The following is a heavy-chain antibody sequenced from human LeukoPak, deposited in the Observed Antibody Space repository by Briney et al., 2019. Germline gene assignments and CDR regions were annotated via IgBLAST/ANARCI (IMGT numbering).Heavy chain of an antibody. Sequence: SVKVSCKDSGGTFSSYAISWVRQAPGQGLEWMGGIIPIFGTANYAQKFQGRVTITADESTSTAYMELSSLRSEDTAVYYCARGSGYYYYFDYWGQGTLVTVSS. J-gene: IGHJ4*02. D-gene: IGHD3-22*01. CDR3: ARGSGYYYYFDY. CDR2: IIPIFGTA. CDR1: GGTFSSYA. V-gene: IGHV1-69*13.